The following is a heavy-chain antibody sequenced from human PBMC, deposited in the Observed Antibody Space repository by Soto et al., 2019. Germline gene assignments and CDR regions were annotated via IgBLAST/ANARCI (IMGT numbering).Heavy chain of an antibody. CDR1: GGTFSSYA. CDR2: IIPIFGTA. CDR3: AREAYSSSSGDY. Sequence: SVKVSCKASGGTFSSYAISWVRQAPGQGLEWMGGIIPIFGTANYAQKFQGRVTIAADESTSTAYMELSSLRSEDTAVYYCAREAYSSSSGDYWGQGTLVTVSS. J-gene: IGHJ4*02. D-gene: IGHD6-6*01. V-gene: IGHV1-69*01.